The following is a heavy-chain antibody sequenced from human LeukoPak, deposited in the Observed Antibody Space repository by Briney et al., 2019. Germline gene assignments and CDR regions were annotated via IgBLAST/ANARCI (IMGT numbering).Heavy chain of an antibody. CDR3: AGGGGDWNDAYQNAFDI. D-gene: IGHD1-1*01. V-gene: IGHV4-34*01. CDR1: GGSFSGSY. J-gene: IGHJ3*02. Sequence: SETLSLTCAVYGGSFSGSYWSWIRQSPGKGLEWIGEIIHSGSTTYNPSLKSRVTISIDTYKNQFSLKLSSVTAADTAVYYCAGGGGDWNDAYQNAFDIWDQGTMGTVSS. CDR2: IIHSGST.